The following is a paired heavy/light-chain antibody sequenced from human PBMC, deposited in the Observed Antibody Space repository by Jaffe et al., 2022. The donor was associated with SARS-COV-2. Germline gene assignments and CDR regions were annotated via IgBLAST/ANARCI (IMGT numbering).Heavy chain of an antibody. Sequence: EVQLVESGGGLVQPGGSLRLSCAASGFTFSNSWMSWVRQAPGKGLEWVANIKQDGSETYYVDSVEGRFTISRDNAKNSLYLQMNSLRAEDTAVYYCASGYCSSTTCYANWFDPWGQGTLVTVSS. CDR3: ASGYCSSTTCYANWFDP. V-gene: IGHV3-7*01. CDR1: GFTFSNSW. CDR2: IKQDGSET. J-gene: IGHJ5*02. D-gene: IGHD2-2*03.
Light chain of an antibody. V-gene: IGKV3-15*01. Sequence: EIVMTQSPATLSVSPGERATLSCRASQDVSINLAWYQQKPGQAPRLLIYGASTRATGIPARFSGSGSGTEFTLTISSLQSEDFAVYYCQQYNNWPLTFGGGTKVEIK. CDR2: GAS. CDR1: QDVSIN. J-gene: IGKJ4*01. CDR3: QQYNNWPLT.